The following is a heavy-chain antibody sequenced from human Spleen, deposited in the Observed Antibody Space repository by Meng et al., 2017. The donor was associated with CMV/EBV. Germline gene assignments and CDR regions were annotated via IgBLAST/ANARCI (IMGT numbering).Heavy chain of an antibody. CDR3: VKDNPVCHS. CDR1: GFTFSSYG. CDR2: IQYDEGNK. J-gene: IGHJ4*02. V-gene: IGHV3-30*02. Sequence: QVQLVGSGGGGVQPGGPLRLSCAASGFTFSSYGMHWVRQAPGKGLEWVAFIQYDEGNKFYADSVKGRFTISRDTSKNTLYLQMDSLRLDDTAIYYCVKDNPVCHSWGQGTLVTVSS.